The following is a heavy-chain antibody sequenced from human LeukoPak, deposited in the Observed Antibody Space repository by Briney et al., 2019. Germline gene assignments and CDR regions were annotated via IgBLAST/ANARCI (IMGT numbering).Heavy chain of an antibody. CDR3: ARDLTSLYSSRPYWFDP. CDR1: GGTFSSYA. CDR2: IIPIFGTA. J-gene: IGHJ5*02. V-gene: IGHV1-69*13. D-gene: IGHD6-13*01. Sequence: AASVKVSCKASGGTFSSYAISWVRQAPGQGLEWMGGIIPIFGTANYAQKFQGRVTITADESTSTAYMELSSLRSEDTAVYYCARDLTSLYSSRPYWFDPWGQGTLVTVSS.